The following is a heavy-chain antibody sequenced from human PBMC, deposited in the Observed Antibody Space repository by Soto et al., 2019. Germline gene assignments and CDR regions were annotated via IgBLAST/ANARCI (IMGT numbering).Heavy chain of an antibody. J-gene: IGHJ4*01. CDR2: INSGRADT. CDR1: GYTFTNYA. CDR3: ARGSEGAFDS. V-gene: IGHV1-3*01. Sequence: QIQLVQSGDEVKKPGASVKVSCKASGYTFTNYATHWVRQAPGQRLEWMGWINSGRADTKYSQNFQGRVTITRDTSANTAYMEVTSLRSEDTAVYYCARGSEGAFDSWGQGTLVTVSS.